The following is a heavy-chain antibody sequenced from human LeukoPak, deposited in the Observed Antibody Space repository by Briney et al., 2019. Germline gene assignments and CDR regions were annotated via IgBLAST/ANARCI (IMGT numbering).Heavy chain of an antibody. V-gene: IGHV4-59*08. CDR2: IYYSGST. CDR1: GGSISSYY. CDR3: ASLDYYGSGSSPQGGY. Sequence: SETLSLTCTVSGGSISSYYWSWIRQPPGKGLEWIGYIYYSGSTNYNPSLKSRVTISVDTSKNQFSLKLSSVTAADTAVYYCASLDYYGSGSSPQGGYWGQGTLVTVSS. J-gene: IGHJ4*02. D-gene: IGHD3-10*01.